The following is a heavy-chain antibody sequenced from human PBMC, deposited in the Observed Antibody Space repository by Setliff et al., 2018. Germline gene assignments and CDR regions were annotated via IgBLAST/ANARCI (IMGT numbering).Heavy chain of an antibody. Sequence: QPGGSLRLSCAASGFTFSDHYMDWVRQAPGKGLEWVGRTRNKANSYTTEYAASVKGRFTISRDDSKNSLYLQMNSLKTEDTAVYYCARSGSGSYYNGFYYYYMDVWGKGTTVTVSS. V-gene: IGHV3-72*01. J-gene: IGHJ6*03. CDR2: TRNKANSYTT. CDR3: ARSGSGSYYNGFYYYYMDV. D-gene: IGHD3-10*01. CDR1: GFTFSDHY.